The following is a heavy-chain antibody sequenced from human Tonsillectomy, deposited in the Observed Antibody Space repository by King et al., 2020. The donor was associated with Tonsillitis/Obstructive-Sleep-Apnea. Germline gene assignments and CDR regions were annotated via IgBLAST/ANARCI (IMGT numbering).Heavy chain of an antibody. CDR1: GFTFSSYA. J-gene: IGHJ6*03. D-gene: IGHD3/OR15-3a*01. CDR3: AKTLLDRHYYYYYYMDV. V-gene: IGHV3-23*04. CDR2: ISGSGGST. Sequence: VQLVESGGGLVQPGGSLRLSCAASGFTFSSYAMSWVRQAPGKGLEWVSAISGSGGSTYYADSVKGRFTISRDNSKNTLYLQMNSLRAEDTAVYYCAKTLLDRHYYYYYYMDVWGKGTTVTVSS.